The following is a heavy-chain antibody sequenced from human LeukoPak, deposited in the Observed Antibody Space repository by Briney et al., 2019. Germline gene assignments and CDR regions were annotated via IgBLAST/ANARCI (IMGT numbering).Heavy chain of an antibody. CDR3: IRGTVGAPGNDY. CDR2: IKHDGSDK. CDR1: GFTFSDYW. Sequence: PGGSLRLSCAASGFTFSDYWMNWVRQAPGKGLEYVASIKHDGSDKYYVDSVKGRFTISRDNAKNTLYLQMSSLRAEDTAVYYCIRGTVGAPGNDYWGQGTLVTVSS. V-gene: IGHV3-7*04. D-gene: IGHD1-26*01. J-gene: IGHJ4*02.